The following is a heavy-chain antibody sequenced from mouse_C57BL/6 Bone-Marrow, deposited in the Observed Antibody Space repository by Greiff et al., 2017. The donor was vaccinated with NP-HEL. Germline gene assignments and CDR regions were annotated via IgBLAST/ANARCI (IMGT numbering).Heavy chain of an antibody. J-gene: IGHJ2*01. V-gene: IGHV1-5*01. CDR1: GYTFTSYW. CDR2: IYPGNSDT. D-gene: IGHD2-10*01. Sequence: VQLQQSGTVLARPGASVKMSCKTSGYTFTSYWMHWVKQRPGQGLEWIGAIYPGNSDTSYNQKFKGKAKLTAVTSASTAYMELSRLTNEDSAVYYCTRREAYYHYFDYWGQGTTLTVSS. CDR3: TRREAYYHYFDY.